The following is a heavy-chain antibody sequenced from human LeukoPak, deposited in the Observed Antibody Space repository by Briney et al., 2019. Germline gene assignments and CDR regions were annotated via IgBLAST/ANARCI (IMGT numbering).Heavy chain of an antibody. CDR2: IRSKANSYAT. Sequence: GGSLRLSCAASGFTFSGSALHWARQASGKGLEWVGPIRSKANSYATAYAASVKGRFTISRDDSKNTAYLQMNSLKTEDTAVYYCTRQICSGGSCYGDYWGQGTLVTVSS. CDR1: GFTFSGSA. V-gene: IGHV3-73*01. J-gene: IGHJ4*02. CDR3: TRQICSGGSCYGDY. D-gene: IGHD2-15*01.